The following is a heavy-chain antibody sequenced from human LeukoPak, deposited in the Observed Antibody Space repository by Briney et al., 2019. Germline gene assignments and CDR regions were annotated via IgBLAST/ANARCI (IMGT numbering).Heavy chain of an antibody. CDR3: ARETVGWELRRGGAFDI. CDR1: GGSINSYY. CDR2: IYYSGST. V-gene: IGHV4-59*01. J-gene: IGHJ3*02. D-gene: IGHD1-26*01. Sequence: SETLSLTCTVSGGSINSYYWSWIRQLPGKGLEWIGYIYYSGSTTYNPSLKSRVTISVDTSKNQFSLKLSSVTAADTAVYYWARETVGWELRRGGAFDIWGQGTMVTVSS.